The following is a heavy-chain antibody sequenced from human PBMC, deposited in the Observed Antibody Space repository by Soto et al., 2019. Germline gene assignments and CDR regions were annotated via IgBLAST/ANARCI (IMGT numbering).Heavy chain of an antibody. J-gene: IGHJ5*02. CDR2: INHSGNT. CDR3: ARGRRDILLIGWFDP. CDR1: GGSFSDYY. D-gene: IGHD2-8*02. V-gene: IGHV4-34*01. Sequence: QVQLQQWGAGLLKPPETLSLTCAVFGGSFSDYYWNWIRQPPGKGLEWIGEINHSGNTNYNPSLKSRVTMSVDTSKNQFSLRLSSVTAADTAVYFCARGRRDILLIGWFDPWGQGTLVTVSS.